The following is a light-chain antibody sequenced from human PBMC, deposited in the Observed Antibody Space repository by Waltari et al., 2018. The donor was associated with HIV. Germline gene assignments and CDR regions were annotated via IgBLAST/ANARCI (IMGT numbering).Light chain of an antibody. CDR3: QQYNSWPRT. CDR1: QSVGGN. CDR2: GAS. J-gene: IGKJ1*01. V-gene: IGKV3-15*01. Sequence: EIVMTQSPATLSVSPGERVTLSCRAGQSVGGNLAWYQQRPGQAPRLLIYGASTRATGFPARFSGSGSGTDFTLTISSLQSEDFAVYYCQQYNSWPRTFGQGTKVEI.